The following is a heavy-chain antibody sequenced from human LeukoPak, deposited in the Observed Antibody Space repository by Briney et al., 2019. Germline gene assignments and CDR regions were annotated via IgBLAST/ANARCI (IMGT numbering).Heavy chain of an antibody. V-gene: IGHV4-34*01. CDR1: GGSFSGYY. D-gene: IGHD3-16*02. Sequence: PSETLSLTCAVYGGSFSGYYWSRIRQPPGKGLEWIGEINHSGSTNYNPSLKSRVTISVDTSKNQFSLKLSSVTAADTAVYYCARGPTCDYVWGSYRPPLDYWGQGTLVTVSS. CDR2: INHSGST. CDR3: ARGPTCDYVWGSYRPPLDY. J-gene: IGHJ4*02.